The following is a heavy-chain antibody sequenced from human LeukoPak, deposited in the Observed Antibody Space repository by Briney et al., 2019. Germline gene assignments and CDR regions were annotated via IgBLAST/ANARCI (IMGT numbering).Heavy chain of an antibody. Sequence: GRSLRLSCAASGFTFSSYGMHWVRQAPGKGLEWMAVIWYDGSNKYYADSVKGRFTISRDNSKNTLYLQMNSLRAEDTAVYYCARDRSSITSYYYYGMDVWGQGTTVTVSS. V-gene: IGHV3-33*01. CDR3: ARDRSSITSYYYYGMDV. J-gene: IGHJ6*02. CDR1: GFTFSSYG. D-gene: IGHD1-20*01. CDR2: IWYDGSNK.